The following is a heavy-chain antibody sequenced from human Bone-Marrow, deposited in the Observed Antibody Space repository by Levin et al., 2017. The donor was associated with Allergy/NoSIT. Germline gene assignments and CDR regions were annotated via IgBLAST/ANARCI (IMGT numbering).Heavy chain of an antibody. V-gene: IGHV2-5*01. CDR3: AHRRRYDLMTDS. D-gene: IGHD1-20*01. J-gene: IGHJ5*01. CDR1: GFSLTSNGVG. CDR2: IYWNDEM. Sequence: VSGPTLVKPTQTLTLTCTFSGFSLTSNGVGVGWIRQPPGKPLEWLALIYWNDEMRYGPSLKSRLTITKDTSRNQVVLTMTNMGPVDTATYYCAHRRRYDLMTDSWGQGTLVTVSS.